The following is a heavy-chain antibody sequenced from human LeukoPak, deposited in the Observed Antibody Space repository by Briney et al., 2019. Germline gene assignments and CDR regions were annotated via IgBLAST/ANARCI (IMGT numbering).Heavy chain of an antibody. J-gene: IGHJ4*02. CDR1: GFIFSYYT. Sequence: GGSLRLSCAASGFIFSYYTMHWVRQAPGKGLEWVAAMSFDGNNKDRADAVKGRFTVSRDNSKTTLYLELNSLRAEDTAVYYCAKDHLRYSTVWFYFDYWGQGALVTVSP. CDR2: MSFDGNNK. CDR3: AKDHLRYSTVWFYFDY. V-gene: IGHV3-30-3*01. D-gene: IGHD6-19*01.